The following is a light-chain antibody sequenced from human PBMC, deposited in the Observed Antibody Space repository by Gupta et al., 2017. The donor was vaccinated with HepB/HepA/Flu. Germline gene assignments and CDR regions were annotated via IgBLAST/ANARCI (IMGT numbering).Light chain of an antibody. V-gene: IGKV3-15*01. CDR2: AIS. CDR3: EQDNQWPIT. J-gene: IGKJ5*01. CDR1: ESVGTN. Sequence: ERVMTQSPATLSVSPGERATLSCRASESVGTNLAWYQHKPGQAPRLLIYAISTRATGIPARFSGSGSGTEFTLTISSLQSEDFAIYYCEQDNQWPITFGQGTLLDIK.